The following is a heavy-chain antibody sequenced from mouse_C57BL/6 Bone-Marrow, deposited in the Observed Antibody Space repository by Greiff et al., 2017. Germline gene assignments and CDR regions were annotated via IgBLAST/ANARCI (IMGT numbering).Heavy chain of an antibody. CDR2: IDPETGGT. V-gene: IGHV1-15*01. CDR1: GYTFTDYE. CDR3: TSRITTVVEDYFAY. J-gene: IGHJ2*01. D-gene: IGHD1-1*01. Sequence: QVQLKESGAELVRPGASVTLSCKASGYTFTDYEMHWVKQTPVHGLEWIGAIDPETGGTAYNQKFKGKAILTADKSSSTAYMELRSLTSEDSAVYSCTSRITTVVEDYFAYWGQGTTLTVSS.